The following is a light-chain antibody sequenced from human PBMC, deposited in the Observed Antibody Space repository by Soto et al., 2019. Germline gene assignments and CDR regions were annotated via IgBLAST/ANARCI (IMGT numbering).Light chain of an antibody. CDR3: SSFTTSSTLV. J-gene: IGLJ3*02. V-gene: IGLV2-14*03. CDR1: RSDVGGYMY. CDR2: DVS. Sequence: QSVLTQPASVSGSPGQSITISCTGTRSDVGGYMYVSWYQQHPGKAPKLMIYDVSNRPSGVSNRFSGSKFGNTASLTISGLQAEDEGEYYCSSFTTSSTLVFGGGTKVTVL.